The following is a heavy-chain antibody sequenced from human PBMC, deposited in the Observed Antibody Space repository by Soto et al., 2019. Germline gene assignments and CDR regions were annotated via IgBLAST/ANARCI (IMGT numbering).Heavy chain of an antibody. Sequence: PSETLSLTCTVSGVSITSHYCPWILQPPGKGLEWIGNVHYSGSTHSSPSLKSRVIISLDTSENQSSLKLNSVTTAATAVDYCTGGGSGNPFDYWGRGTLVIVSS. CDR1: GVSITSHY. CDR2: VHYSGST. CDR3: TGGGSGNPFDY. J-gene: IGHJ4*02. V-gene: IGHV4-59*11. D-gene: IGHD2-15*01.